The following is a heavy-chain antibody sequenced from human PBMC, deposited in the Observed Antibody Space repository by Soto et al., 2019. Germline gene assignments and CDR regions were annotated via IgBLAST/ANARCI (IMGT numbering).Heavy chain of an antibody. CDR3: ARGLNYVVY. J-gene: IGHJ4*02. V-gene: IGHV4-34*01. CDR2: INHSGST. D-gene: IGHD3-16*01. Sequence: KPSETLSLTCAVYGGSFSGYYWSWIRQPPGKGLEWIGEINHSGSTNYNPSLKSRVTISVDTSKNQFSLKLYSVTAADTAVYYCARGLNYVVYWGQGTLVTISS. CDR1: GGSFSGYY.